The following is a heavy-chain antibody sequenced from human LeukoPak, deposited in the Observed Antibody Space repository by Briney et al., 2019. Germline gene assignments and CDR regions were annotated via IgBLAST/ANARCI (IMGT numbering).Heavy chain of an antibody. CDR2: IYTSGST. D-gene: IGHD3-10*01. CDR1: GGSISSYY. V-gene: IGHV4-4*07. Sequence: SETLSLTCTVSGGSISSYYWSWIRQPAGKGLEWIGRIYTSGSTNYNPSLKSRVTISVDTSKNQFSLKLSSVTAADTAVYYCARVRSGSRGYGSGIGLFDYWGQGTLVTVSS. CDR3: ARVRSGSRGYGSGIGLFDY. J-gene: IGHJ4*02.